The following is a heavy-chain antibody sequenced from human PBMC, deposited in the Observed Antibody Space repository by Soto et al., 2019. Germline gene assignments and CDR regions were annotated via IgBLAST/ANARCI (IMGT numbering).Heavy chain of an antibody. D-gene: IGHD3-10*01. V-gene: IGHV1-2*04. J-gene: IGHJ4*02. CDR2: INPNSGGT. Sequence: GASVKVSCKASGYTFTGYYMHWVRQAPGQGLEWMGWINPNSGGTNYAQKFQGWVTMTRDTSISTAYMELSRLRSDDTAVYYCARDIGDGSAAGFDYWGQGTLVTVSS. CDR3: ARDIGDGSAAGFDY. CDR1: GYTFTGYY.